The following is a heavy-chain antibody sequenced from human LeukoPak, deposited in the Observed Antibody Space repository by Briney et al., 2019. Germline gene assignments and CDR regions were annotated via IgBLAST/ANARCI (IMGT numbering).Heavy chain of an antibody. V-gene: IGHV3-30*03. D-gene: IGHD3-10*01. CDR2: ISYDGSNK. CDR1: GFTFSSYG. CDR3: ARIGEGFYYYYGMDV. Sequence: GGSLRLSCAASGFTFSSYGMHWVRQAPGKGLEWVAVISYDGSNKYYADSVKGRFTISRDNAKNSLYLQMNSLRAEDTAVYYCARIGEGFYYYYGMDVWGQGTTVTVSS. J-gene: IGHJ6*02.